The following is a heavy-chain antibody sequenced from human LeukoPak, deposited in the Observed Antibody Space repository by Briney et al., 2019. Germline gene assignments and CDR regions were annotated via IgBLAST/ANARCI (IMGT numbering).Heavy chain of an antibody. CDR3: AKEEVPNDY. CDR2: ISLNGDTT. J-gene: IGHJ4*02. D-gene: IGHD2-2*01. CDR1: GFSLSRNA. Sequence: GGSLRLSCAVSGFSLSRNAMCWVRQAPGKGLEWVSGISLNGDTTYYADSVQGRFTISRDTSKNTLFLQMDTLRVEDTAVYYCAKEEVPNDYWGQGTRVTVSS. V-gene: IGHV3-23*01.